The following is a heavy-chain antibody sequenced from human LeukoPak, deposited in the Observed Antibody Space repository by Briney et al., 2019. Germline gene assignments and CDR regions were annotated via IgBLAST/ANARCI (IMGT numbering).Heavy chain of an antibody. Sequence: GGSLRLSCAASGFTFSSYWMSWIRQAPGKGLEWVSYISSSGSTIYYADSVKGRFTISRDNAKNSLYLQMNSLRAEDTAVYYCARVCIGCYSKDYWGQGTLVSVSS. CDR1: GFTFSSYW. V-gene: IGHV3-11*01. J-gene: IGHJ4*02. D-gene: IGHD2-15*01. CDR3: ARVCIGCYSKDY. CDR2: ISSSGSTI.